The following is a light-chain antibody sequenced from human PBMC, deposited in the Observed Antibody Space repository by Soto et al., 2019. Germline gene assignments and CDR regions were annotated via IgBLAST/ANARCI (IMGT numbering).Light chain of an antibody. CDR3: TSYTSSRTVL. J-gene: IGLJ2*01. V-gene: IGLV2-18*02. CDR2: EVS. Sequence: QSALTQPPSVSGSTGQSVTISCTGTSSDVGNYDRVSWYQQPPGTAPKLVIYEVSNRPSGVPDRFSGSKSGNTASLTISGLQTEDEGDYFCTSYTSSRTVLFGGGTKLTVL. CDR1: SSDVGNYDR.